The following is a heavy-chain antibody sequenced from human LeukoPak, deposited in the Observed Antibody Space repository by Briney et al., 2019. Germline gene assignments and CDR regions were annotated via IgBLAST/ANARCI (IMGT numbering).Heavy chain of an antibody. D-gene: IGHD6-19*01. CDR2: IIPIFGTA. CDR3: ARVAVAGPFDY. Sequence: AASVKVSCKASGGTFSSYAISWVRQVPGQGLEWMGGIIPIFGTANYAQKFQGRVTITADESTSTAYMELSSLRSEDTAVYYCARVAVAGPFDYWGQGTLVTVSS. J-gene: IGHJ4*02. CDR1: GGTFSSYA. V-gene: IGHV1-69*13.